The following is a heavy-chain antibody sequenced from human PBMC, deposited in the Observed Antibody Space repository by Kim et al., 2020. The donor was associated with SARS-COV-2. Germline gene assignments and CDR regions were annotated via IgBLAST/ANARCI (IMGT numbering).Heavy chain of an antibody. J-gene: IGHJ4*02. D-gene: IGHD3-10*01. CDR3: AAYYYDSDSFDY. V-gene: IGHV4-30-2*05. Sequence: YSPYLKIRVTIYVDTSKNQFSLKLSSVTAAETAVYYCAAYYYDSDSFDYWGQGTLVTVSS.